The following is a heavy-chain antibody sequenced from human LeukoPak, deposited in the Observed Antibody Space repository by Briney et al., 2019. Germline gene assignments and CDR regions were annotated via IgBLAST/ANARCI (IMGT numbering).Heavy chain of an antibody. J-gene: IGHJ3*02. Sequence: PGGSLRLSRAASGFTFSTYAIHWVRRAPGKGLEWVAVISYDGNKKYYADCVKGPFTISRDNSKNTLYLQMNSLRAEDTAVYYCARSHYDYGDAFDIWGQGTMVTVSS. CDR3: ARSHYDYGDAFDI. CDR1: GFTFSTYA. CDR2: ISYDGNKK. D-gene: IGHD4-17*01. V-gene: IGHV3-30-3*01.